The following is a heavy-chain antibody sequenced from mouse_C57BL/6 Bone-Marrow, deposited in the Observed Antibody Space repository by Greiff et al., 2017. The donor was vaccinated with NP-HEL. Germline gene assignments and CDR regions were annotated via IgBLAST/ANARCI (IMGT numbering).Heavy chain of an antibody. D-gene: IGHD1-1*01. CDR3: ARYYYGSRGWYVDV. J-gene: IGHJ1*03. Sequence: QVQLQQPGADLVKPGASVKLSCKASGYTFTSYWMHWVKQRPGRGLEWIGRIDPNSGGTKFNEKFKTKATLTVDKPSSTAYMQLSSLTSEDSAVYYWARYYYGSRGWYVDVGGTGTTVTVSS. V-gene: IGHV1-72*01. CDR1: GYTFTSYW. CDR2: IDPNSGGT.